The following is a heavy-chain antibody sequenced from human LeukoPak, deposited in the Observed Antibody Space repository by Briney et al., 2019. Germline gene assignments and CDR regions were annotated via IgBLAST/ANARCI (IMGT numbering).Heavy chain of an antibody. V-gene: IGHV4-4*07. Sequence: SETLSLTCTVSGDSISSNYWSWIRQSAGKGLEWIGRIHISGSTNYSPSLKSRVTMSVDMSRNQLSLRVRSVTAADTAVYYCARDVSLSFDIWGQGTMVNV. J-gene: IGHJ3*02. CDR1: GDSISSNY. CDR3: ARDVSLSFDI. D-gene: IGHD3-16*01. CDR2: IHISGST.